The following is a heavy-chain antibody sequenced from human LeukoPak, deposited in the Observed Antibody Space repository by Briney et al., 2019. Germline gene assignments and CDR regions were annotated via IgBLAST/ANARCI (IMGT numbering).Heavy chain of an antibody. CDR1: GYTFTSYY. V-gene: IGHV1-46*01. J-gene: IGHJ4*02. D-gene: IGHD5-24*01. CDR3: ARAASRDGYNDY. Sequence: ASVKVSCKASGYTFTSYYTHWVRQAPGQGLEWMGIINPSGGSTSYAQKLQGRVTMTTDTSTSTAYMELRSLRSDDTAVYYCARAASRDGYNDYWGQGTLVTVSS. CDR2: INPSGGST.